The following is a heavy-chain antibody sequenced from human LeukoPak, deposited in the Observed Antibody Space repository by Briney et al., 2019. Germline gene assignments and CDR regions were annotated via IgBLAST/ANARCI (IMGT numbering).Heavy chain of an antibody. CDR2: IYYSGST. Sequence: SETLSLTCTVSGGSISSSSYYWGWIRQPPGKGLEWIGSIYYSGSTYYNPSLKSRVTISVDTSKNQFSLKLSSVTAADTAVYYCARDSGYGDFYYYYYYMDVWGKGTTVTISS. J-gene: IGHJ6*03. CDR3: ARDSGYGDFYYYYYYMDV. D-gene: IGHD4-17*01. CDR1: GGSISSSSYY. V-gene: IGHV4-39*07.